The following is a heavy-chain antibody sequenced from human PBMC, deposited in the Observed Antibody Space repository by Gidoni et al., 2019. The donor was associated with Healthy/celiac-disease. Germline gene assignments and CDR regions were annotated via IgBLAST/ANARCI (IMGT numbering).Heavy chain of an antibody. CDR2: ISGSGGST. V-gene: IGHV3-23*01. D-gene: IGHD1-1*01. CDR3: AKEVCGLEPANGYYYYGMDV. J-gene: IGHJ6*02. CDR1: GFTFSSYA. Sequence: EVQLLDSGGGLVQPGGSLRLSCAASGFTFSSYAMRWVRQAPGKGLEGVSDISGSGGSTYYADAVKGRFTSYRDNTKNTMYLQMNSLRAEDTAVYYCAKEVCGLEPANGYYYYGMDVWGQGTTVTVSS.